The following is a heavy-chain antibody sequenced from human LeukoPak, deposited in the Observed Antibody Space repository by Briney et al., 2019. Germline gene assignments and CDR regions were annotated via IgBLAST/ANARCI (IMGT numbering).Heavy chain of an antibody. V-gene: IGHV4-59*11. J-gene: IGHJ3*02. Sequence: PSETLSLTCAVSDDSLSSHYWTWIRQPPGKGLEWIGYISYIGSTNYNPSLKSRVTISIDTSKNQFSLKLSSVTAADTAVYYCARDLVTVTKGFDIWGQGTMVCVSS. CDR2: ISYIGST. D-gene: IGHD4-17*01. CDR1: DDSLSSHY. CDR3: ARDLVTVTKGFDI.